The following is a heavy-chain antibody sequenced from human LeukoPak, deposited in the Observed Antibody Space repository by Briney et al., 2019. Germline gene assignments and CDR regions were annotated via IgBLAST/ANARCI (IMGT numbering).Heavy chain of an antibody. CDR1: GYTFTSYG. J-gene: IGHJ5*02. D-gene: IGHD4-11*01. CDR2: IIPIFGTA. Sequence: GASVKVSCKASGYTFTSYGISWVRQAPGQGLEWMGGIIPIFGTANYAQKFQGRVTITADKSTSTAYMELSSLRSEDTAVYYCARDTQYLPWLFDPWGQGTLVTVSS. V-gene: IGHV1-69*06. CDR3: ARDTQYLPWLFDP.